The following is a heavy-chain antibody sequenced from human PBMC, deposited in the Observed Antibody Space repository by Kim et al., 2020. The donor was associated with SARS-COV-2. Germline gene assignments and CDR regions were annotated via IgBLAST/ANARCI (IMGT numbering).Heavy chain of an antibody. V-gene: IGHV1-69*13. CDR3: ARDREGATTYFDY. Sequence: SVKVSCKASGGTFSSYAISWVRQAPGQGLEWMGGIIPIFGTANYAQKFQGRVTITADESTSTAYMELSSLRSEDTAVYYCARDREGATTYFDYWGQGTLVTVSS. D-gene: IGHD1-26*01. CDR2: IIPIFGTA. CDR1: GGTFSSYA. J-gene: IGHJ4*02.